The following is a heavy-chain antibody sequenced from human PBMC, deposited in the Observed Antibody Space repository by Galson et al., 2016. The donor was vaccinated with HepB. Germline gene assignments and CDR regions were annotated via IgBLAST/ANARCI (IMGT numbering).Heavy chain of an antibody. D-gene: IGHD5-12*01. CDR1: GYTFSTYG. Sequence: SVKVSCKASGYTFSTYGIRWVRQAPGQGPEWMGWISPYNGNTNYAQKFQGRVTMTTDTSTSTAYMELRSLRSDDTAVYYCARDTGDDFNYAMDVWGQGTTVIVSS. J-gene: IGHJ6*02. V-gene: IGHV1-18*01. CDR3: ARDTGDDFNYAMDV. CDR2: ISPYNGNT.